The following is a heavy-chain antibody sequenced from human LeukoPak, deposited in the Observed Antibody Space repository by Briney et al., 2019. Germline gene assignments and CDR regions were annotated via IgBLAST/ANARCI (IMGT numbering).Heavy chain of an antibody. Sequence: GGPLSFSCAAPGFTFIHAWMSGVRQPPGRGREGVGRIKRKSNGGTTDYAAPVKGRFTISRDDSKNTLYLQMNSLKTEGTAVYYCATDPYYDILTGSGYFHYWGQGTLVTVSS. CDR3: ATDPYYDILTGSGYFHY. CDR1: GFTFIHAW. J-gene: IGHJ4*02. V-gene: IGHV3-15*01. D-gene: IGHD3-9*01. CDR2: IKRKSNGGTT.